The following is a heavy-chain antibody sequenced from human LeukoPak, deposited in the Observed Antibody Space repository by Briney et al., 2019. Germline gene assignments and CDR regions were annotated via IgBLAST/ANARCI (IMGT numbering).Heavy chain of an antibody. Sequence: PGGSLRLSCAASGFTFSSYWMHWVRQAPGKGLVWVSRINSDGSSTSYADSVKGRFTISRDNAKNTLYLQMNSLRAEDTAVYYCARVDSGSYWREFDYWGQGTLVTVSS. CDR2: INSDGSST. D-gene: IGHD1-26*01. J-gene: IGHJ4*02. CDR3: ARVDSGSYWREFDY. CDR1: GFTFSSYW. V-gene: IGHV3-74*01.